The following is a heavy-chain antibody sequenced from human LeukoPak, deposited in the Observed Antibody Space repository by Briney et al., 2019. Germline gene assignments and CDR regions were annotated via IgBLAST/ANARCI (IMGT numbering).Heavy chain of an antibody. V-gene: IGHV4-59*01. J-gene: IGHJ4*02. CDR2: IYYSGTT. CDR3: GSKDNSGKGPYFYDF. D-gene: IGHD3-22*01. CDR1: RASINYYY. Sequence: PSETLSLTCTVSRASINYYYWTWLRQPPGKGLEWIAYIYYSGTTNYNPSFRSRVTLSVDTSKSQISLRLSSVTAADTAVYFCGSKDNSGKGPYFYDFWGQGTLVTVSS.